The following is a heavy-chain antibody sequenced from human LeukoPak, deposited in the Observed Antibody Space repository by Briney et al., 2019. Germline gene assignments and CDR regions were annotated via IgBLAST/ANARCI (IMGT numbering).Heavy chain of an antibody. Sequence: GGSLRLSCAPSGFTFSSYWMSSVRQAPGKGMGWVAKIKQDGSEKYYVDSVKGRFTISRDNAKNSLYLQMNSQRAVYTAVYYCARSHERYSRGDWFDPWGQGTLVTVSS. CDR1: GFTFSSYW. CDR3: ARSHERYSRGDWFDP. D-gene: IGHD6-13*01. V-gene: IGHV3-7*01. CDR2: IKQDGSEK. J-gene: IGHJ5*02.